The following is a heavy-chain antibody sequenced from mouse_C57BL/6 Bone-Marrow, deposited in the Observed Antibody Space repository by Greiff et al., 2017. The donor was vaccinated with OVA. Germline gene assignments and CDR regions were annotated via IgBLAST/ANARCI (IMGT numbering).Heavy chain of an antibody. J-gene: IGHJ1*03. CDR2: IDPENGDT. D-gene: IGHD1-1*01. CDR1: GFNIKDDY. V-gene: IGHV14-4*01. CDR3: TTLPLYYGSPYWYFDV. Sequence: EVQLQQSGAELVRPGASVKLSCTASGFNIKDDYMHWVKQRPEQGLEWIGWIDPENGDTEYASKFQGKATITADTSSNTAYLQLSSLTSDDTAVYYCTTLPLYYGSPYWYFDVWGTGTTVTVSS.